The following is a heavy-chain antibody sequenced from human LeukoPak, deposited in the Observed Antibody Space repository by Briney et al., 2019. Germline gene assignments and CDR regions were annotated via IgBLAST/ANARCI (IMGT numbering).Heavy chain of an antibody. CDR1: GFTFDDYA. J-gene: IGHJ4*02. CDR3: ASLREYQLQPGGY. Sequence: PGRSLRLSCAASGFTFDDYAMHWVRQAPGKGLEWVSGISWNSDNIGYADSVRGRFTISRDNAKNSLYLQMNSLRAEDTAVYYCASLREYQLQPGGYWGQGTLVTVSS. V-gene: IGHV3-9*01. CDR2: ISWNSDNI. D-gene: IGHD2-2*01.